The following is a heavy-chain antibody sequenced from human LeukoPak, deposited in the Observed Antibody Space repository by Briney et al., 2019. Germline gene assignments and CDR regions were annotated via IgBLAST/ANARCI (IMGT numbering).Heavy chain of an antibody. CDR1: GYTFTSYG. J-gene: IGHJ4*02. CDR2: ISAYNGNT. V-gene: IGHV1-18*01. Sequence: ASVKVSCKASGYTFTSYGISWVRQAPGQGLEWMGWISAYNGNTNYAQKLQGRATMTTDTSTSTAYMELRSLRSDDTAVYYCARASVDSSGYYYYFDYWGQGTLVTVSS. D-gene: IGHD3-22*01. CDR3: ARASVDSSGYYYYFDY.